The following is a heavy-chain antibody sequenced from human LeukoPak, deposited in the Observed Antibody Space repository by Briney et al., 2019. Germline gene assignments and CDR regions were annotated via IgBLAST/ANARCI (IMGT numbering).Heavy chain of an antibody. CDR1: GGSISSYY. CDR2: IYYSGST. Sequence: SETLSLTCTGSGGSISSYYWSWVRQAPGKGLEWIGYIYYSGSTNYNPSLKSRVTISVKTSKNQFPLQLRSVTAADTAVYYCARNVLRYFARPSYYHYMDVWGKGTTVTISS. D-gene: IGHD3-9*01. V-gene: IGHV4-59*12. J-gene: IGHJ6*03. CDR3: ARNVLRYFARPSYYHYMDV.